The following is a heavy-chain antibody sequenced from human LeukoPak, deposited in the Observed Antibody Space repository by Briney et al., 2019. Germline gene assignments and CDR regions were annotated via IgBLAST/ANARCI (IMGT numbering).Heavy chain of an antibody. CDR3: ARVPTTVTTPHYYYYTDV. V-gene: IGHV4-34*01. Sequence: SETLSLTCAVYGGSFSGYYWSWIRQPPGKGLEWIGEINRSGSTNYNPSLKSRVTISVDTSKNQFSLKLSSVTAADTAVYYCARVPTTVTTPHYYYYTDVWGKGTTVTVSS. D-gene: IGHD4-11*01. CDR1: GGSFSGYY. CDR2: INRSGST. J-gene: IGHJ6*03.